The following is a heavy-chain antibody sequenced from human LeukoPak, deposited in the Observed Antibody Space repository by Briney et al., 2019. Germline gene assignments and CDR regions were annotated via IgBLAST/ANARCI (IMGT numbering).Heavy chain of an antibody. J-gene: IGHJ4*02. V-gene: IGHV4-39*01. CDR3: AITIGGYCSGGSCFPRFDY. CDR2: FYYSGST. CDR1: GGSISSSSYY. D-gene: IGHD2-15*01. Sequence: SETLSLTCTVSGGSISSSSYYWGWIRQPPGKGLVWIGSFYYSGSTYYNPSLKSRVTISVDTSQNHFSLKMRFVTAADTAVYYCAITIGGYCSGGSCFPRFDYWGQGTLVTVSS.